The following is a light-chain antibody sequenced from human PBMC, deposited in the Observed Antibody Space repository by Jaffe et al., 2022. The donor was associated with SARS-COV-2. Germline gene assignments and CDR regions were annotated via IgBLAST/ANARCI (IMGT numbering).Light chain of an antibody. CDR2: AAS. CDR1: QDISSR. V-gene: IGKV1D-12*01. CDR3: QQANSFPIT. Sequence: DIQMTQSPSSVSASVGDRVTITCRASQDISSRLAWYQQKPGKAPKLLIYAASSLQSGVPSRFSGSGSGTDFILTISSLQPEDFATYYCQQANSFPITFGQGTRLEIK. J-gene: IGKJ5*01.